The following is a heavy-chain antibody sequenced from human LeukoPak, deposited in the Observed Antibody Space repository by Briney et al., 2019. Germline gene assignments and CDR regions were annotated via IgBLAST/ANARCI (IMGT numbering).Heavy chain of an antibody. CDR2: IYSGGST. CDR3: ARDAQYSSSSGFDY. CDR1: GITVRSNY. D-gene: IGHD6-6*01. Sequence: GGSLRLSCAASGITVRSNYMSWVRQAPGKGLEWVSVIYSGGSTYYADSVKGRFTISRDNSKNTLYLQMNSLRAEDTAVYYCARDAQYSSSSGFDYWGQGTLVTVSS. J-gene: IGHJ4*02. V-gene: IGHV3-66*01.